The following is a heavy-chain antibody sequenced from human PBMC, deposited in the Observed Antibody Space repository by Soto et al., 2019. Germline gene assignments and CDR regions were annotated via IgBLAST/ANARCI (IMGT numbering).Heavy chain of an antibody. CDR1: GFTFSSYG. V-gene: IGHV3-30*18. CDR2: ISYDGSNK. Sequence: QVQLVESGGGVVQPGRSLRLSCAASGFTFSSYGMHWVRQAPGKGLEWVAVISYDGSNKYYADSVKGRFTISRDNSKNTLYLQMNSLRAEDTAVYYCAKDRREWLREDWIDYWGQGTLVTVSS. CDR3: AKDRREWLREDWIDY. D-gene: IGHD5-12*01. J-gene: IGHJ4*02.